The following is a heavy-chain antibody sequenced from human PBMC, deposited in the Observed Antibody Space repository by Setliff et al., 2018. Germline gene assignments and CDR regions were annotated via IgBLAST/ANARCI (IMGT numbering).Heavy chain of an antibody. Sequence: ASVKVSCKASGYTFTSYDINWVRQATGQGLEWMGWMNPNSGNTGYAQKFQGRVTMTRNTSISTAYMELSSLRSEDTAVYYCAGGGDTSGYYYTDYYYGMDVWGQGTTVTVSS. V-gene: IGHV1-8*01. J-gene: IGHJ6*02. CDR3: AGGGDTSGYYYTDYYYGMDV. CDR2: MNPNSGNT. D-gene: IGHD3-22*01. CDR1: GYTFTSYD.